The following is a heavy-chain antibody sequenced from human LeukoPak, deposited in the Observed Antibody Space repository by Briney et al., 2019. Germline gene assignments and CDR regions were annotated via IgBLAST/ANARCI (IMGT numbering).Heavy chain of an antibody. D-gene: IGHD6-6*01. V-gene: IGHV4-38-2*01. Sequence: GSLRLSCAASGFTFSNYPMNWVRQAPGKGLEWIGYIYHSGSTYYNPSVQSRVTISEDTSRNQFFLKLTSLTAADTAVFYCARRSSSSGYYYYMDVWGKGTTVTVSS. CDR1: GFTFSNYP. CDR3: ARRSSSSGYYYYMDV. J-gene: IGHJ6*03. CDR2: IYHSGST.